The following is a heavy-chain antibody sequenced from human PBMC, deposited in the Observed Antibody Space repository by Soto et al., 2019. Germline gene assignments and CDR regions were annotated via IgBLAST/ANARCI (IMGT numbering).Heavy chain of an antibody. D-gene: IGHD3-10*01. CDR1: GGSISSYY. Sequence: QVQLQESGPGLVKPSETLSLTCTVSGGSISSYYWTWIRQPPGKGLEWIGFMYNSGSTHYNPSLKSRVTSSLDTSENQFSLILRSVTAADTAVYYCASMGYHYGSGSYPLDYWGQGTLVTVSS. CDR2: MYNSGST. J-gene: IGHJ4*02. CDR3: ASMGYHYGSGSYPLDY. V-gene: IGHV4-59*08.